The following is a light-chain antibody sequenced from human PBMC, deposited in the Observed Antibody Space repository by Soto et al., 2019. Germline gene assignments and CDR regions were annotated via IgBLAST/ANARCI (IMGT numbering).Light chain of an antibody. CDR2: EGS. J-gene: IGLJ1*01. V-gene: IGLV2-23*03. CDR3: CSYAGSSTFLYV. Sequence: QSALTQPASVSGSPGQSITISCTGTSSDVGSYNLVSWYQQHPGKAPKLMIYEGSKRPSGVSNRFSGSKSDNTASLTISGLQAEDEADYYCCSYAGSSTFLYVFGTGTKVTVL. CDR1: SSDVGSYNL.